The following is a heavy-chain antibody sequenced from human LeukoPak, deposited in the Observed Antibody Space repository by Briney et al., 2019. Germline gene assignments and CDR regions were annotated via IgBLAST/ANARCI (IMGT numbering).Heavy chain of an antibody. CDR1: GGSISSYY. Sequence: SETLSLTCTVSGGSISSYYWSWIRQPPGKGLEWIGYIYYSGSTNYNPSLKSRVTISVDTSKNQFSLKLSSVTAADTAVYYCXXRLRGHLDYWGQGTLVTVXS. CDR2: IYYSGST. V-gene: IGHV4-59*08. CDR3: XXRLRGHLDY. J-gene: IGHJ4*02.